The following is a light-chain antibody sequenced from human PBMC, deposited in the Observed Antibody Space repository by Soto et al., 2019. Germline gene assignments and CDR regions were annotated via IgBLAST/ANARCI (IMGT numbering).Light chain of an antibody. J-gene: IGLJ1*01. CDR1: SRDIGGYNY. CDR3: SSFTSRHTYV. Sequence: QSALPQPASVSGSPGQSTTISCTGTSRDIGGYNYVSWYQQLPGEAPKLIIYDVSDRPSGVSTRFSGSKSGNTASLTISGLQAEDEGDYYCSSFTSRHTYVFGTGTKLTVL. CDR2: DVS. V-gene: IGLV2-14*01.